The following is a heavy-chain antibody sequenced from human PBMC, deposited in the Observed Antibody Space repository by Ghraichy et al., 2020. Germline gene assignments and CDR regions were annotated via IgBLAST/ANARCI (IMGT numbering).Heavy chain of an antibody. V-gene: IGHV4-34*01. Sequence: SETLSLTCAVYGGSFSGYYWSWIRQPPGKGLEWIGEINHSGSTNYNPSLKSRVTISVDTSKNQFSLKLSSVTAADTAVYYCARGRATVTTSDFDYWGQGTLVTVSS. J-gene: IGHJ4*02. D-gene: IGHD4-17*01. CDR2: INHSGST. CDR1: GGSFSGYY. CDR3: ARGRATVTTSDFDY.